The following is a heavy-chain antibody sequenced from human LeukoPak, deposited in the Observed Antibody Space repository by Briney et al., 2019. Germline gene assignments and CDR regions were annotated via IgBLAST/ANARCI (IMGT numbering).Heavy chain of an antibody. CDR3: ARDRIAAAGTGPRPYYFDY. Sequence: ASVKVSCKASGYTFTSYGISWVRQAPGQGLEWMGWISAYNGNTNYAQKLQGRVTMTTDTSTSTAYMELRSLRSDDTAVYYCARDRIAAAGTGPRPYYFDYWGQGTLVTVSS. CDR1: GYTFTSYG. V-gene: IGHV1-18*01. D-gene: IGHD6-13*01. CDR2: ISAYNGNT. J-gene: IGHJ4*02.